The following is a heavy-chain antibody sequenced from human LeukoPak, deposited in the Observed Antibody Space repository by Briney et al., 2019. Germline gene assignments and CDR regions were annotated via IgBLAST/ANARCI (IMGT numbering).Heavy chain of an antibody. CDR2: INHSGST. D-gene: IGHD3-22*01. J-gene: IGHJ4*02. Sequence: SETLSLTCAVYGGSFSGYYWSWIRQPPGKGLEWIGEINHSGSTNYNPSLKSRVTISVDTSKNQFSLKLSSVTAADTAVYYCARRRRITMIVVGHFDYWGQETLVTVSS. V-gene: IGHV4-34*01. CDR3: ARRRRITMIVVGHFDY. CDR1: GGSFSGYY.